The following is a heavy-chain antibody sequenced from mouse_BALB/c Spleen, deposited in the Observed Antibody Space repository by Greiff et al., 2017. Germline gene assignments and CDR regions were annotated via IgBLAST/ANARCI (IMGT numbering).Heavy chain of an antibody. CDR1: GFTFSSYG. Sequence: DVKLVESGGGLVQPGGPLKLSCAASGFTFSSYGMSWVRQTPDKRLELVATINSNGGSTYYPDSVKGRFTISRDNAKNTLYLQMSSLKSEDTAMYYCAREGDMITTWFAYWGQGTLVTVAA. D-gene: IGHD2-4*01. CDR2: INSNGGST. J-gene: IGHJ3*01. CDR3: AREGDMITTWFAY. V-gene: IGHV5-6-3*01.